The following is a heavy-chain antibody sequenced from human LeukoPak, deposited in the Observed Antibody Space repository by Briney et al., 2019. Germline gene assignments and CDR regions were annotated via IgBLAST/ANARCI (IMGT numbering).Heavy chain of an antibody. CDR1: GFTFSSYE. J-gene: IGHJ6*02. CDR2: ISSSGTTT. CDR3: ARRPPL. Sequence: GGSLRLSCAASGFTFSSYEMNWVRQAPGKGLEWVSYISSSGTTTYYADSVKGRFTISRDNAKNSLYLQMNSLRVEDTAVYYCARRPPLWSRGTTVTVSS. V-gene: IGHV3-48*03.